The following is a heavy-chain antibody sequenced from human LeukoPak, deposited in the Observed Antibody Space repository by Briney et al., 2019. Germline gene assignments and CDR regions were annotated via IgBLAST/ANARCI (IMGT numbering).Heavy chain of an antibody. D-gene: IGHD6-13*01. CDR2: IKSKTDGGTT. CDR1: GFTFSNAW. V-gene: IGHV3-15*01. CDR3: TTALLPRSIAAADTTLDY. Sequence: GGSLRLSCAASGFTFSNAWMSWVRQAPGKGLEWVGRIKSKTDGGTTDYAAPVKGRFTVSRDDSKNTLYLQMNSLKTEDTAVYYCTTALLPRSIAAADTTLDYWGQGTLVTVSS. J-gene: IGHJ4*02.